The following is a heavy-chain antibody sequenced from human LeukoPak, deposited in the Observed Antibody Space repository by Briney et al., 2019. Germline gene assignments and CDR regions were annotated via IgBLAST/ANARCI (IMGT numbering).Heavy chain of an antibody. V-gene: IGHV4-4*07. Sequence: SETLSLTCTVSGDSISSYLWSWIRQPAGKGLEWVGRIDTSGSTSYNPSLKSRLTMSIDMSKNQVSLKLSSVTAADTAAYYCARDQQQWLGPFDYWGQGTLVTVSS. CDR1: GDSISSYL. J-gene: IGHJ4*02. CDR3: ARDQQQWLGPFDY. CDR2: IDTSGST. D-gene: IGHD6-19*01.